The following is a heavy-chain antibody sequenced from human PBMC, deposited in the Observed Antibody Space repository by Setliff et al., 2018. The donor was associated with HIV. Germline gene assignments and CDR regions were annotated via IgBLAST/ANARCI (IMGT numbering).Heavy chain of an antibody. Sequence: GGSLRLSCVASRFTFNDYWMSWVRQAPGKGLEWVANIDRDGSETNYVDSVKGRFTIFRDNAKSSMYLQMNSLRAGDTAIYYCARKFRPGHGVDVWGQGTTVTVSS. D-gene: IGHD3-10*01. CDR3: ARKFRPGHGVDV. CDR2: IDRDGSET. CDR1: RFTFNDYW. J-gene: IGHJ6*02. V-gene: IGHV3-7*01.